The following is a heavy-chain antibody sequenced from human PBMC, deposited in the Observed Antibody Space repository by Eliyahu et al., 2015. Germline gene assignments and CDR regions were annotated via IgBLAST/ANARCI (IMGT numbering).Heavy chain of an antibody. V-gene: IGHV5-10-1*03. D-gene: IGHD5-12*01. CDR3: ARQGSGYDFMGLDF. CDR1: GYSFTTYW. Sequence: EVQLVQSGEEIKXTGESLRISXKASGYSFTTYWIXWVRQMPGKGLEWMGRIDTSTSYINYSPSFQGHVTFSADKSITTAYLQWSGLKASDTAIYYCARQGSGYDFMGLDFWGQGTLVTVSS. J-gene: IGHJ4*02. CDR2: IDTSTSYI.